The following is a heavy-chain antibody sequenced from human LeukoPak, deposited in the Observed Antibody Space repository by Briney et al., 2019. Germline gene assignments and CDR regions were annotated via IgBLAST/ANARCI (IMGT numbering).Heavy chain of an antibody. J-gene: IGHJ4*02. D-gene: IGHD1-26*01. CDR2: MDPNSGGT. Sequence: ASVKVSCKASGYTFTGYYMHWVRQAPGQGLEWMAWMDPNSGGTHYAQKCQDRVTMTRDTSISTAYMELSRLRSDDTAVYYCAREEVNSGCYSEALDYWGQGTLVTVSS. V-gene: IGHV1-2*02. CDR3: AREEVNSGCYSEALDY. CDR1: GYTFTGYY.